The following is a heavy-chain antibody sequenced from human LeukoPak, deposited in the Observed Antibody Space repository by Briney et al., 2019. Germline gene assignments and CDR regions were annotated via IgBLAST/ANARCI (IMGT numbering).Heavy chain of an antibody. V-gene: IGHV1-24*01. Sequence: ASVKVSCKVSGHTLTELSVHWVRQAPGKGLEWLGGFDIEDEKRWYERKFRGRVTMTRDMSTSTVYMELSSLRSEDTAVYYCARGGVGATTYVWFDPWGQGTLVTVSS. D-gene: IGHD1-26*01. CDR3: ARGGVGATTYVWFDP. J-gene: IGHJ5*02. CDR2: FDIEDEKR. CDR1: GHTLTELS.